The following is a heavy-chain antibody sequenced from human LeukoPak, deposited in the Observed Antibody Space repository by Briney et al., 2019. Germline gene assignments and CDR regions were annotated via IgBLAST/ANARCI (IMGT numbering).Heavy chain of an antibody. CDR1: GGSFSGYY. CDR3: ARTLRSSGWYWFDP. V-gene: IGHV4-59*08. D-gene: IGHD6-19*01. Sequence: SETLSLTCAVYGGSFSGYYWSWIRQPPGKGLEWIGYIYYSGSTNYNPSLKSRVTISVDTSKNQFSLKLSSVTAADTAVYYCARTLRSSGWYWFDPWGQGTLVTVSS. J-gene: IGHJ5*02. CDR2: IYYSGST.